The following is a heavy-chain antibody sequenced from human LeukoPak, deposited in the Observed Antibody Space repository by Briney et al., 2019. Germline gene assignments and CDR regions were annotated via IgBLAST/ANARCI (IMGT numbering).Heavy chain of an antibody. D-gene: IGHD5-12*01. Sequence: GGSLRLSCAASGFTFSNYWMTWVRQAPGKGLEWVAHINQDGSEEHYMDSVKARFTISRDNTKNSLSLQMNSLRAEDTAVYYCVRDGGVSGYDLLDYWGQGTLVTVSS. CDR1: GFTFSNYW. CDR2: INQDGSEE. J-gene: IGHJ4*02. V-gene: IGHV3-7*01. CDR3: VRDGGVSGYDLLDY.